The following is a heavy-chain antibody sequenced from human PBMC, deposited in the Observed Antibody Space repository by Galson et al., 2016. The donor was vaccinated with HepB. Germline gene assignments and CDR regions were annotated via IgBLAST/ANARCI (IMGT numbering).Heavy chain of an antibody. CDR1: GFSLSTSGVC. CDR3: ARMTRPDFHFDF. Sequence: PALVKPTQTLTLTCTFSGFSLSTSGVCVGWIRQPPGKALEWLALIDRDDDRYYSPSLKTRLTISRDTSKNQVVLTMTNMDPVDTGTYLCARMTRPDFHFDFWGQGALVTVSS. CDR2: IDRDDDR. J-gene: IGHJ4*02. V-gene: IGHV2-70*01. D-gene: IGHD1-14*01.